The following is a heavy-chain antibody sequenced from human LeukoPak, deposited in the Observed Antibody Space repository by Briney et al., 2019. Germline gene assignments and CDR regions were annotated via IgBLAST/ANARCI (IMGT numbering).Heavy chain of an antibody. V-gene: IGHV4-39*07. J-gene: IGHJ5*02. CDR1: GGSISSSSYY. Sequence: SETLSLTCTVSGGSISSSSYYWGWIRQPPGKGLEYIGSIYYSGSTYYNPSLKSRVTISVDTSKNHFSLKLTSVTAADTALYYCVRGFTLFDPWGQGTLVTVSS. CDR3: VRGFTLFDP. D-gene: IGHD2/OR15-2a*01. CDR2: IYYSGST.